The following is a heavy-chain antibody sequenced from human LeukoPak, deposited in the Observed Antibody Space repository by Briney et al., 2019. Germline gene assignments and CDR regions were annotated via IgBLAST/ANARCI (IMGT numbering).Heavy chain of an antibody. J-gene: IGHJ3*01. CDR1: GFTFSNYG. CDR2: IRYDGSNK. V-gene: IGHV3-33*01. D-gene: IGHD3-10*01. CDR3: ARASGAFDF. Sequence: PGGSQRLSCAASGFTFSNYGIHWVRQAPGKGLEWVAVIRYDGSNKYYADSVKGRFTISRDNSKSTLYLQMNSLRAEDTAVYYCARASGAFDFWGHGTLVTVSS.